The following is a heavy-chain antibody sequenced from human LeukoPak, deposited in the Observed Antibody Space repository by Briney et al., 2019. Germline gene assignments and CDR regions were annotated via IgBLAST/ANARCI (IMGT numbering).Heavy chain of an antibody. J-gene: IGHJ3*02. Sequence: ASVNVSCKASGYTFTSYAMHWVRQAPGQRLEWMGWINAGNGNTKYLQKFQGRVTITRDTSASTAYMELSSLRSEDTAVYYCARERPTNVLRYFDWLGDAFGIWGQGTMVTVSS. CDR2: INAGNGNT. V-gene: IGHV1-3*01. CDR1: GYTFTSYA. CDR3: ARERPTNVLRYFDWLGDAFGI. D-gene: IGHD3-9*01.